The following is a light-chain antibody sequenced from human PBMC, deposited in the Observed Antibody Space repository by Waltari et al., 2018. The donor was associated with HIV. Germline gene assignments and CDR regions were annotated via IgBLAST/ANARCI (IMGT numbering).Light chain of an antibody. Sequence: QSVLTQPPSASGTPGQRVTISCSGSSSNIGRNYVYWYQPLPGTAPKPLIYRNNQRPSGVPARFSGSKSGTSASLAISGLRSEDEADYYCATWDDSLSGSVFGGGTKLTVL. J-gene: IGLJ2*01. CDR2: RNN. CDR1: SSNIGRNY. CDR3: ATWDDSLSGSV. V-gene: IGLV1-47*01.